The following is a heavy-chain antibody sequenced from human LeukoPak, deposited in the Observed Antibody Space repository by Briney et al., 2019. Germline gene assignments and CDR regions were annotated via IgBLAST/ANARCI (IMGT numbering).Heavy chain of an antibody. CDR2: VHYSGTT. V-gene: IGHV4-39*01. J-gene: IGHJ4*02. CDR3: ARALSGSYRFDY. D-gene: IGHD1-26*01. Sequence: PSETLSLTCTVSGVSISSSNNFWGWIRQPPGKGLEWIGSVHYSGTTYYIPSLKSRVTISVDTSKNQFSLKLSSVTAADTAVYYCARALSGSYRFDYWGQGTLVTVSP. CDR1: GVSISSSNNF.